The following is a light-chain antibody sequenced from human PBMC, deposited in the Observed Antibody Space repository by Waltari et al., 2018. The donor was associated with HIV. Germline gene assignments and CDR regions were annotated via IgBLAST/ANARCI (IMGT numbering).Light chain of an antibody. CDR3: HSYDSSLSAWV. CDR1: SPNIGAEYV. CDR2: GNS. Sequence: QSVLTQPPSVSGAPGQRVTISCTGSSPNIGAEYVVHWYQQFPGTAPKLVLYGNSNRPSGVPDRFSGSKSGTSASLAITGLQADDEADYYCHSYDSSLSAWVFGGGTKLTVL. J-gene: IGLJ3*02. V-gene: IGLV1-40*01.